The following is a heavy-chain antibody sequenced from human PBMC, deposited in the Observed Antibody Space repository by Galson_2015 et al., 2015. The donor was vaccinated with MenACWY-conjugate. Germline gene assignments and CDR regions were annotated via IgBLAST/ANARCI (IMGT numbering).Heavy chain of an antibody. CDR1: GFTFSRYA. Sequence: LRLSCAGSGFTFSRYAMSWVRQPPGKGLEWIGSVFHSGRTYYNPSLKSRVTISVDTSKNQFSLKQNSLTAADTAMYFCARSWGYSDIWGRGTLVTVSS. J-gene: IGHJ2*01. CDR2: VFHSGRT. CDR3: ARSWGYSDI. V-gene: IGHV4-38-2*01. D-gene: IGHD7-27*01.